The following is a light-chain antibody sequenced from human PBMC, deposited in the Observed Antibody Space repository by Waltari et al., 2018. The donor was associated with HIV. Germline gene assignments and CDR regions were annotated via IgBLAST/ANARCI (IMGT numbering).Light chain of an antibody. Sequence: EIVLTQSPGTLSLSPGERATLSCRASQRVRSASLAWYQQKPGQAPRLLSFGASSRAPGIPDRFSGSGAVTDFILTISRLEPEDCAVYYCQQYAASPLTFGGGTRVEIK. J-gene: IGKJ4*01. CDR2: GAS. V-gene: IGKV3-20*01. CDR3: QQYAASPLT. CDR1: QRVRSAS.